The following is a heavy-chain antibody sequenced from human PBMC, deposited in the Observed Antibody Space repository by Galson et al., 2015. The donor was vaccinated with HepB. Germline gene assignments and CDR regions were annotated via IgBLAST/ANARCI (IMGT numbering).Heavy chain of an antibody. CDR2: IYSGGNT. CDR3: ARAKYYYDSSGSFFDN. CDR1: GFTVSSSY. D-gene: IGHD3-22*01. Sequence: SLRLSCAASGFTVSSSYMSWVRQAPGKGLEWVSIIYSGGNTYYAESVKGRFTISRDNSKNTLYLQMNSLRAEDTAAYYCARAKYYYDSSGSFFDNWGQGTLVTVSS. J-gene: IGHJ4*02. V-gene: IGHV3-53*01.